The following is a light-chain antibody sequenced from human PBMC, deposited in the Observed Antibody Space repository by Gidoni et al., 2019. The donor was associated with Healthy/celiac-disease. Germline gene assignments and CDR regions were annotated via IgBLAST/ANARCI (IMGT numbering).Light chain of an antibody. J-gene: IGKJ2*01. Sequence: AIPMTQPPSSFSASTGDRVTITCRASQGISSYLAWYQQKPGKAPKLLIYAASTLQSGVPSRFSGSGSGTDFTLTISCLQSEDFATYYCQQYYSYPMYTFGQGTKLEIK. CDR3: QQYYSYPMYT. CDR1: QGISSY. V-gene: IGKV1-8*01. CDR2: AAS.